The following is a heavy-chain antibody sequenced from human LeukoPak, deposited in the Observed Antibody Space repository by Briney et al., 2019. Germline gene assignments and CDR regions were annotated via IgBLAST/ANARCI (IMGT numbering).Heavy chain of an antibody. V-gene: IGHV6-1*01. CDR2: TYYRSKWYN. J-gene: IGHJ3*02. Sequence: SQTLSLTCAISGDSVSSNSAAWNWIAQSPSRGLEWLGRTYYRSKWYNDYAVSVKSRITINPDTSKNQFSLQLNSVTPEDTAVYYCARDGGLELDAFDIWGQGTMVTVSS. CDR1: GDSVSSNSAA. CDR3: ARDGGLELDAFDI. D-gene: IGHD1-26*01.